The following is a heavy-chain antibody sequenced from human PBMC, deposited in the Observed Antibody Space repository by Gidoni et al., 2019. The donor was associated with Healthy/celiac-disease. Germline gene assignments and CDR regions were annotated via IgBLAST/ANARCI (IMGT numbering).Heavy chain of an antibody. CDR2: IKQDGSEK. V-gene: IGHV3-7*01. CDR1: GFTFSSYW. Sequence: EVQLVESGGGLVQPGGSLRLSCAASGFTFSSYWMSWVRQAPGKGLEGVANIKQDGSEKYYGDSVKGRFTISRDNAKNSLYLQMNSLRAEDTAVYYCARDQVIMGYYYYYGMDVWGQGTTVTVSS. J-gene: IGHJ6*02. D-gene: IGHD3-3*01. CDR3: ARDQVIMGYYYYYGMDV.